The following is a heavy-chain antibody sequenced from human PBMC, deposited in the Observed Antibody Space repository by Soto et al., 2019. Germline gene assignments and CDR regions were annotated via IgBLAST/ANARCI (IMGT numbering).Heavy chain of an antibody. Sequence: GXSLRLSCAASVFTLSSYWMYWVRQAPGKGLVWFSRIKTDGSDTAYADSVKGRFTISRDNAKNTMFLEMNSLRAEDTAVYYCVSFSGMDVWGHGSTVTVSS. CDR1: VFTLSSYW. J-gene: IGHJ6*02. CDR2: IKTDGSDT. V-gene: IGHV3-74*01. D-gene: IGHD1-26*01. CDR3: VSFSGMDV.